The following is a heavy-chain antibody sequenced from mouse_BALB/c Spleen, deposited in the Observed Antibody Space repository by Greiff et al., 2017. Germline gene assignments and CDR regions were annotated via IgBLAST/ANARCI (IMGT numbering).Heavy chain of an antibody. CDR2: INSNGGST. J-gene: IGHJ3*01. Sequence: EVMLVESGGGLVQPGGSLKLSCAASGFTFSSYGMSWVRQTPDKRLELVATINSNGGSTYYPDSVKGRFTISRDNAKNTLYLQMSSLKSEDTAMYYCARGGVWFAYWGQGTLVTVSA. CDR3: ARGGVWFAY. V-gene: IGHV5-6-3*01. CDR1: GFTFSSYG.